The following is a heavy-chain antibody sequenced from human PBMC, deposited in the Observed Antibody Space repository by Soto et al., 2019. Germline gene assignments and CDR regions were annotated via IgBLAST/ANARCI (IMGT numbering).Heavy chain of an antibody. V-gene: IGHV5-51*01. CDR2: IYPGDSDT. J-gene: IGHJ6*02. Sequence: GESLKISCKGSGYSFSTYWIGWVRQMPGKGLECMGIIYPGDSDTRYSPSFQGQVTISADKSISTAYLQWNSLKASDTAMYYFARPGYGDYDLANYGMDVWGQGTTVTVSS. CDR3: ARPGYGDYDLANYGMDV. D-gene: IGHD5-12*01. CDR1: GYSFSTYW.